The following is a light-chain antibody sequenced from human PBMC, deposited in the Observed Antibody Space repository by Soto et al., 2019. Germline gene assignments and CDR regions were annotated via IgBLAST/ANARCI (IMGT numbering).Light chain of an antibody. J-gene: IGKJ1*01. CDR3: QQYGRSPWT. V-gene: IGKV3-20*01. CDR1: QSITSNY. Sequence: EIVLPQSPGTLSLSPGERATLSCRASQSITSNYLAWYQQQPGQAPRLLIYLLSNIAADIPDRFSGSGSGADFTLTSNRLEPEDFAVNHCQQYGRSPWTFGHGTKVDIK. CDR2: LLS.